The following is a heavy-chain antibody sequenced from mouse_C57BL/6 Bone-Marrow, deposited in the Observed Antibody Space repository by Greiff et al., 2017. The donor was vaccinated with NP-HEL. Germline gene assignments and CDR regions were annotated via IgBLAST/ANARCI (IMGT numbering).Heavy chain of an antibody. D-gene: IGHD5-2*01. V-gene: IGHV14-2*01. CDR3: ARNEYPRRGDY. CDR2: IDPEDGET. CDR1: GFNFKDYY. Sequence: VQLKESGAELVKPGASVKLSCTASGFNFKDYYMHWVKQRPEQGLEWIGRIDPEDGETKYAPTFQGKATLTADTSSNTAYLQLSSLTSEDTAVYYCARNEYPRRGDYWGQGTTLTVSS. J-gene: IGHJ2*01.